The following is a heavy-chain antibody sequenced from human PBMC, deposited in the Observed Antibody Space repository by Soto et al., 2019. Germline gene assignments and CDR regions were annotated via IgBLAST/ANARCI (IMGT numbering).Heavy chain of an antibody. CDR1: GFTFSSYS. J-gene: IGHJ4*02. Sequence: EVQLADSGGGLVQPGWSLRLSCAAAGFTFSSYSMNWVRQAPGKGLEWVSYISSSSSTIYYADSVKGRFTISRDNAKNSLYLQMNSLRDEDTAVYYCAREYCGGDCSYVRHFDYWGQGTLVTVSS. D-gene: IGHD2-21*02. CDR2: ISSSSSTI. CDR3: AREYCGGDCSYVRHFDY. V-gene: IGHV3-48*02.